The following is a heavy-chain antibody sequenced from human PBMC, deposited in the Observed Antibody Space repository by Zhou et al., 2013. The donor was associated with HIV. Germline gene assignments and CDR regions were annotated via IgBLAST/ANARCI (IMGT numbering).Heavy chain of an antibody. V-gene: IGHV1-69*01. D-gene: IGHD3-10*01. Sequence: QVQLVQSGAEVKKPGSSVKVSCKASGGTFGSYAISWVRLAPGLGLEWVGGIISVLHRPNYAQKFQGRVTITADESTSTVYMELRSLRSDDTAVYYCARDRPEANSGSYSKAPFDYWGQGTLVTVSS. CDR3: ARDRPEANSGSYSKAPFDY. J-gene: IGHJ4*02. CDR2: IISVLHRP. CDR1: GGTFGSYA.